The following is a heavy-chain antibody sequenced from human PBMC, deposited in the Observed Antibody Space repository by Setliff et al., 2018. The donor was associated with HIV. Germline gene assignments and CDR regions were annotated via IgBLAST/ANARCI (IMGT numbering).Heavy chain of an antibody. D-gene: IGHD5-12*01. Sequence: GGSLRLSCAASGFTFSDYYMSWIRQAQGKGLEWVPYIGSSGNTIFYADSVKGRFTISRDIAKNSLFLQMNSLRAEDTAVYYCATSWRDGYPGDYWGQGTLVTVSS. CDR2: IGSSGNTI. J-gene: IGHJ4*02. CDR3: ATSWRDGYPGDY. V-gene: IGHV3-11*04. CDR1: GFTFSDYY.